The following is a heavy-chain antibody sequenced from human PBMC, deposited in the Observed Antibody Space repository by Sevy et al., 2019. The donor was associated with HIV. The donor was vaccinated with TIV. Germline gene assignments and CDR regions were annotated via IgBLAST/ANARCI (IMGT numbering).Heavy chain of an antibody. CDR3: AREGGPRQIDV. CDR1: GFPFSRHA. V-gene: IGHV3-30-3*01. Sequence: GGFLRLSCGVSGFPFSRHAMHWVRQAPGKGLEWVAVISYDGRNQDYADSVKGRFTISRDNPMNTLHLQMNSLGVEDTALYFSAREGGPRQIDVWGQGTTVTVSS. CDR2: ISYDGRNQ. J-gene: IGHJ6*02. D-gene: IGHD3-16*01.